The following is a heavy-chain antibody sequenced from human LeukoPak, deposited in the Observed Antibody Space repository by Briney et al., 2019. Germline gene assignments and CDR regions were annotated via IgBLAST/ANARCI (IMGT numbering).Heavy chain of an antibody. J-gene: IGHJ6*03. CDR3: AKELDIVATIRGSMDV. D-gene: IGHD5-12*01. V-gene: IGHV3-23*01. CDR1: GFTFSSYA. CDR2: ISGSGGST. Sequence: PGGSLRLSCAASGFTFSSYAMSWVRQAPGKGLEWVSAISGSGGSTYYADSVKGRFTISRDNSKNTLYLQMNSLRAEDTAVYYCAKELDIVATIRGSMDVWGKGTTVTVSS.